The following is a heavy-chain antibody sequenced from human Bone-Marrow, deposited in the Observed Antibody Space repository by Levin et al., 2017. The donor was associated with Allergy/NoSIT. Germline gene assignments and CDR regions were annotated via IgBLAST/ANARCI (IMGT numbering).Heavy chain of an antibody. Sequence: LRLSCTVSGGSISSGDYYWSWIRQSPGKGLEWIGYIYYSGATSYSPSLKSRVFISVDRSKNHFSLKLSSVTAADTAVYYCAREALNDSWFDPWGQGTLVTVSS. CDR1: GGSISSGDYY. CDR2: IYYSGAT. CDR3: AREALNDSWFDP. V-gene: IGHV4-30-4*01. J-gene: IGHJ5*02.